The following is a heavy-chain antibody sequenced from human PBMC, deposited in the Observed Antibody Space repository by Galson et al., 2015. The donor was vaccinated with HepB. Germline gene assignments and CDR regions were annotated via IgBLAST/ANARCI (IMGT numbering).Heavy chain of an antibody. CDR3: ARGDFWSGSRDGMDV. D-gene: IGHD3-3*01. CDR1: GFTFSSYD. Sequence: SLRLSCAASGFTFSSYDMHWVRQATGKGLEWVSAIGTAGDTYYPGSVKGRFTISRENAKNSLYLQMNSLRAGDTAVYYCARGDFWSGSRDGMDVWGQGTTVTVSS. CDR2: IGTAGDT. V-gene: IGHV3-13*01. J-gene: IGHJ6*02.